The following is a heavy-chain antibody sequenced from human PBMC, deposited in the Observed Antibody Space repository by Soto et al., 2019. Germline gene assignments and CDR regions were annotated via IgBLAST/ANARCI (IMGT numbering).Heavy chain of an antibody. D-gene: IGHD6-6*01. J-gene: IGHJ5*02. CDR1: GGSISSYY. CDR2: IYYSGST. Sequence: SETLSLTCTVSGGSISSYYWSWIRQPPGKGLEWIGYIYYSGSTNYNPSLKSRVTISVDTSKNQFSLKLSSVTAADTAVYYCARAFQYSTEGDWFDPWGQGTLVTVSS. V-gene: IGHV4-59*01. CDR3: ARAFQYSTEGDWFDP.